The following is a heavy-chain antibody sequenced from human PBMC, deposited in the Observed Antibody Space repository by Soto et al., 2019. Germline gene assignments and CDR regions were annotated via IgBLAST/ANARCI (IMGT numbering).Heavy chain of an antibody. CDR2: INPLLDTT. V-gene: IGHV1-69*08. CDR3: ARVYCGGDCYPFY. D-gene: IGHD2-21*02. CDR1: GGTFSNDI. Sequence: SVKVSCKTSGGTFSNDIITWVRQAPGQGLEWMGRINPLLDTTNYAQKFQGRVTITGNTSTGTAYMELSSLRSEDTAVYYCARVYCGGDCYPFYWGQGTLVTVSS. J-gene: IGHJ4*02.